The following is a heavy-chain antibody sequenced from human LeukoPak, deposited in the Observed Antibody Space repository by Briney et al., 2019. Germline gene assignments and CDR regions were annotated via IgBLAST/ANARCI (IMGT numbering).Heavy chain of an antibody. CDR2: VNPNSGAT. CDR3: GRGIQSFDP. V-gene: IGHV1-2*02. Sequence: GASVKVSCKASGYTFTAYYIHWLRQAPGQALEWMGWVNPNSGATKYSQKFQDRVTMTRDTSMSAAYMEISRLTYDDTAVYYCGRGIQSFDPWGQGTLVTVSS. J-gene: IGHJ5*02. CDR1: GYTFTAYY.